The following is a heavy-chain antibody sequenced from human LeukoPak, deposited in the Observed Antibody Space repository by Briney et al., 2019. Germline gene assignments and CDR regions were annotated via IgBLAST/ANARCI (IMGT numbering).Heavy chain of an antibody. Sequence: SETLSLTCAVYGGSFSGYYWSWIRQPPGKGLEWIGEINHSGSTNYNPSLKSRVTISVDTSKNQFSLKLSSVTAADTAVYYCARLVAVAGTLAPLWSRESYYYYYMDVWGEGTTVTISS. J-gene: IGHJ6*03. V-gene: IGHV4-34*01. CDR1: GGSFSGYY. CDR3: ARLVAVAGTLAPLWSRESYYYYYMDV. D-gene: IGHD6-19*01. CDR2: INHSGST.